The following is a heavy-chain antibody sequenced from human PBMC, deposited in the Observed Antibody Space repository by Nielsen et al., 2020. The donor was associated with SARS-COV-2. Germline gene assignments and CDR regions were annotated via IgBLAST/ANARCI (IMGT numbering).Heavy chain of an antibody. CDR3: ARGNDYSNYGDYYYGMDV. D-gene: IGHD4-11*01. CDR2: MNPNSGNT. J-gene: IGHJ6*02. Sequence: ASVKVSCKASGYTFTSYDINWVRQATGQGLEWMGWMNPNSGNTGYAQKFQGRVTMTRDTSTSTVYMELSSLRSEDTAVYYCARGNDYSNYGDYYYGMDVWGQGTTVTVSS. V-gene: IGHV1-8*01. CDR1: GYTFTSYD.